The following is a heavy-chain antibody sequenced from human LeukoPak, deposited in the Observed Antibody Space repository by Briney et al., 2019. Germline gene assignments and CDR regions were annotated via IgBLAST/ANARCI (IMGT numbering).Heavy chain of an antibody. CDR2: FSYSEST. D-gene: IGHD5-18*01. J-gene: IGHJ4*02. CDR3: ARLKYNYGPFDY. V-gene: IGHV4-61*01. CDR1: GDSVSRSSYY. Sequence: SETLSLTCTVSGDSVSRSSYYWTWIRQPPGKGLEWIGYFSYSESTNYNPSLKSRVTISADTSKNQFSLKLSSVTAADTAVYYCARLKYNYGPFDYWGQATLVTVSS.